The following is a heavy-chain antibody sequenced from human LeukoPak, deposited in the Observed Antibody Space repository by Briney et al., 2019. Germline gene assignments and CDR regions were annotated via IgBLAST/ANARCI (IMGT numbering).Heavy chain of an antibody. CDR2: INPNSGGT. V-gene: IGHV1-2*02. D-gene: IGHD6-19*01. CDR1: GYTFTGYY. J-gene: IGHJ6*02. CDR3: VRSQYSSGWYGNYYYYGMDV. Sequence: ASVKVSCKASGYTFTGYYMHWVRQAPGQGLEWMGWINPNSGGTNYAQKFQGRVTMTRDTSISTAYMELSRLRSDDTAVYYCVRSQYSSGWYGNYYYYGMDVWGQGTTVTVSS.